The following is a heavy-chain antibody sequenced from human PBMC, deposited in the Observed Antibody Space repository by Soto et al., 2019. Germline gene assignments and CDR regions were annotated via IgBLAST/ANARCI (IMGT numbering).Heavy chain of an antibody. CDR3: ARDAAVPGESDRFDY. CDR1: GDSVSTNVW. CDR2: AYHNGLT. Sequence: SETLSLTCAVSGDSVSTNVWWSWVRQPPGKGLEWIGEAYHNGLTNYNPSLKSRVTMPVDTSKNEFSLKLTSVTAADTAIYYCARDAAVPGESDRFDYWGQGTLVTVSS. V-gene: IGHV4-4*02. D-gene: IGHD6-19*01. J-gene: IGHJ4*02.